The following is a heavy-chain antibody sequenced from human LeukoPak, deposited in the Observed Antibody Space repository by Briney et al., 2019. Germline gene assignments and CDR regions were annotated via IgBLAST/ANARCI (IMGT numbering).Heavy chain of an antibody. V-gene: IGHV4-34*01. CDR3: ARDPMYPIYCSSTSRAYYYDMDV. CDR2: INHSGST. D-gene: IGHD2-2*01. Sequence: SETLSLTCAVYGGSFSGYYWSWIRQPPGKGLEWIGEINHSGSTNYNPSLKSRVTISVDTSKNQFSLKLSSVTAADTAVYYCARDPMYPIYCSSTSRAYYYDMDVWGQGTTVTVSS. CDR1: GGSFSGYY. J-gene: IGHJ6*02.